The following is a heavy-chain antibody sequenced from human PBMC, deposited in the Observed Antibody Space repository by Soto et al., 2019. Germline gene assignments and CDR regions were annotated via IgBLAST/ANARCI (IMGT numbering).Heavy chain of an antibody. D-gene: IGHD2-8*01. CDR2: IKSDGSST. Sequence: GGSLRLSCAASGFTFSTYWMHWVRQAPGKGLVWVSHIKSDGSSTFYADSVKGRFTISRDNAKNTLYLQMNRLRAEDTALYYCAREIQEWNGAFGYWGQGALVTVSS. J-gene: IGHJ4*02. V-gene: IGHV3-74*01. CDR1: GFTFSTYW. CDR3: AREIQEWNGAFGY.